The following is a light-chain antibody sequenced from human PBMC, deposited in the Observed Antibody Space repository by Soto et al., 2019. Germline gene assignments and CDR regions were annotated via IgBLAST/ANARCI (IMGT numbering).Light chain of an antibody. CDR3: CSYAGSYASDYV. CDR2: DVS. Sequence: QSVLTQPPSVSGSPGQSVTISCTGTSSDVGAYDCVSWYQQHPGKAPKLMIYDVSKRPSGVPDRFSGSKSGNTASLTISGLQAEDEADYYCCSYAGSYASDYVFGAGTKLTVL. J-gene: IGLJ1*01. V-gene: IGLV2-11*01. CDR1: SSDVGAYDC.